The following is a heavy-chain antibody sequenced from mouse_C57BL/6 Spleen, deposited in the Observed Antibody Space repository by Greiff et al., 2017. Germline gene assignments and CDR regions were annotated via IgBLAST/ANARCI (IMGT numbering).Heavy chain of an antibody. CDR3: ARDDYYYGSSYDAMGD. CDR2: IYPSDSDT. Sequence: QVQLKQPGPELVRPGSSVKLSCKASGYSFTSYWMDWVKQRPGQGLEWIGNIYPSDSDTHYNQKFTDKATLTVDKSSSTAYMQLSSLTSEDSAVYYGARDDYYYGSSYDAMGDRGQGASVTVSS. J-gene: IGHJ4*01. CDR1: GYSFTSYW. V-gene: IGHV1-61*01. D-gene: IGHD1-1*01.